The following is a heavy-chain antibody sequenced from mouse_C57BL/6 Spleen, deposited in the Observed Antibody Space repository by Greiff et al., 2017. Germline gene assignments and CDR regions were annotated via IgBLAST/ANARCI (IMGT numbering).Heavy chain of an antibody. Sequence: QVQLQQSGPELVNPGASVKISCKASGYAFSSSWMNWVKQRPGKGLEWIGRIYPGDGDTNYNGKFKGKATLTADKSSSTAYMQLSSLTSEDSAVYFCARSEYSNYFDYWGQGTTLTVSS. CDR1: GYAFSSSW. V-gene: IGHV1-82*01. D-gene: IGHD2-5*01. CDR2: IYPGDGDT. CDR3: ARSEYSNYFDY. J-gene: IGHJ2*01.